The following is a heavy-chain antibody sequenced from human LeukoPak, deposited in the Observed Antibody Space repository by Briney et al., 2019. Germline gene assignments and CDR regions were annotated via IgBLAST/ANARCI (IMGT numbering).Heavy chain of an antibody. D-gene: IGHD3-10*01. V-gene: IGHV4-59*01. CDR3: ARDIGRAPGWFDP. CDR1: GGSISSYY. J-gene: IGHJ5*02. CDR2: IYYSGST. Sequence: PSETLSLTCTVSGGSISSYYWSWIRQPPGKGLEWIGYIYYSGSTNYNPSLKSRVTISVDTSKNQFSLKLSSVTAADTAVYYCARDIGRAPGWFDPWGQGTLVTVSS.